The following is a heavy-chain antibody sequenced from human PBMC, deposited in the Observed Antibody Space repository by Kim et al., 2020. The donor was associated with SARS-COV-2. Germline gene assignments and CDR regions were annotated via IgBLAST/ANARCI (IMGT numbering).Heavy chain of an antibody. Sequence: NNKDYASDMRGRFTITRDNTKTTMDLQMNSLRAEDTAVYYCARARGAFGYWGQGTLVNVSS. CDR2: NNK. CDR3: ARARGAFGY. J-gene: IGHJ4*02. V-gene: IGHV3-30*03.